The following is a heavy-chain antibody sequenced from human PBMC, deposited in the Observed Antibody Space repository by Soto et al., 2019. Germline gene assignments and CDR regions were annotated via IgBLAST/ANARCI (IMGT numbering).Heavy chain of an antibody. CDR3: ATLTGSH. Sequence: ITLKESGPPLVKPTQTLTLTCSFSGFSLTANGVGVSWVRQPPGLALEWLAMVYRDDDKHYSASLRSRLSITKDTSKSQVVLTMTNMDPVDTGTYYCATLTGSHWGQGALVTVSS. J-gene: IGHJ4*02. D-gene: IGHD3-9*01. V-gene: IGHV2-5*02. CDR1: GFSLTANGVG. CDR2: VYRDDDK.